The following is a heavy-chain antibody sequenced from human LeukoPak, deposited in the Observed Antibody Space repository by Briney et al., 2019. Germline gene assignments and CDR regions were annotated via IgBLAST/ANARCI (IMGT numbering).Heavy chain of an antibody. J-gene: IGHJ4*02. Sequence: PGGSLRLSCSASGFTFSSYAMHWVRQAPGKGLDYVSAISSNGGSTYYADSVKGRFTISRDNSKNTLYLQMSSLRAEDTAVYYCVKTANDYGGNPAGPFDYWGQGTLVTVSS. V-gene: IGHV3-64D*06. D-gene: IGHD4-23*01. CDR1: GFTFSSYA. CDR3: VKTANDYGGNPAGPFDY. CDR2: ISSNGGST.